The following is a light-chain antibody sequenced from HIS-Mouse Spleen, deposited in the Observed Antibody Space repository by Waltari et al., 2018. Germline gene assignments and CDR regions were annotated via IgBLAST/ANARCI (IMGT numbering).Light chain of an antibody. V-gene: IGLV3-10*01. J-gene: IGLJ2*01. CDR2: EDS. CDR3: YSTDGSGNHRV. CDR1: ALPNKY. Sequence: SYELTQPPSVSVSPGQTSRITCSGDALPNKYAYWYQHKYRQAPGLVIYEDSKRPSGIPERFSGASSGTMATLTISGAQVEDEADYYCYSTDGSGNHRVFGGGTKLTVL.